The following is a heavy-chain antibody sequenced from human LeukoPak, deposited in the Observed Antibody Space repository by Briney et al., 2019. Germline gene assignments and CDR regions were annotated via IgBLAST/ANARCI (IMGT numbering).Heavy chain of an antibody. Sequence: WGSLRPSCAASGFTFSSYRMNWVRQAPGKGLQWVSSISTRSSHIYYTDSVKGRFTIPRDNAKNSLYLQMTGLRVDDTAVYYCAREGAAVSGTMDYWGQGTLVTVSS. CDR3: AREGAAVSGTMDY. CDR2: ISTRSSHI. J-gene: IGHJ4*02. V-gene: IGHV3-21*06. CDR1: GFTFSSYR. D-gene: IGHD1-26*01.